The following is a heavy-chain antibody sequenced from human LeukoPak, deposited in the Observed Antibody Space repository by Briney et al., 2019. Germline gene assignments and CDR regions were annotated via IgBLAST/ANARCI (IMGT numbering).Heavy chain of an antibody. V-gene: IGHV3-23*01. D-gene: IGHD2-2*01. CDR2: ITGSGDTT. CDR1: GFTFSSYA. J-gene: IGHJ4*02. CDR3: ANRRCTSNSCYLEY. Sequence: GGSLRLSCAASGFTFSSYAMHWVRQAPGKGLEWVSAITGSGDTTYYAHPVKGRFTISRDNSKNTVYLQMNSLRAEDTAIYYCANRRCTSNSCYLEYWGQGTLVTVSS.